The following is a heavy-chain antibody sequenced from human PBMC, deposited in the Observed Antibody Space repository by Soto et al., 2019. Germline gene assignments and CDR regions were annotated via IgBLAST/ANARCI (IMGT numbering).Heavy chain of an antibody. D-gene: IGHD2-2*01. V-gene: IGHV1-2*02. J-gene: IGHJ4*02. CDR1: GYTFTSYD. CDR2: MNPNSGAT. CDR3: ARQSCGSTSCFYDY. Sequence: ASVKVSCKASGYTFTSYDINWVRQATGQGLEWMGWMNPNSGATDFAQRFQGRVTLTSDTSISTAYMELNRLTSDDTAVFYCARQSCGSTSCFYDYWGPGTLVTVSS.